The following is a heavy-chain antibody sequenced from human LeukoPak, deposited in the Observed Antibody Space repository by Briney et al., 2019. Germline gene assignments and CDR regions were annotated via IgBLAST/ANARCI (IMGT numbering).Heavy chain of an antibody. CDR3: ARRDNSGRHYFDC. D-gene: IGHD6-19*01. V-gene: IGHV3-23*01. CDR1: GFTFSSYA. CDR2: FGSAGST. Sequence: QPGGSLRLSCAASGFTFSSYAMSWVSQAPGKGLEWVSTFGSAGSTYYADSVKGRFTISRDSSKNTLSLQMNSLRAEDTAVYYCARRDNSGRHYFDCWGQGTLVTVSS. J-gene: IGHJ4*02.